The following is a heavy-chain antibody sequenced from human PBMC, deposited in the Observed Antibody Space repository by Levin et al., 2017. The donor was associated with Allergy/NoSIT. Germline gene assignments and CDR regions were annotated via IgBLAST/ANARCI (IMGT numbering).Heavy chain of an antibody. Sequence: GESLKISCAASGFTFSSYGMHWVRQAPGKGLEWVAVTSYDGSNKKYADSVKGRFTISRDNSKNTLYLEMNSLRAEDTAVYYCAKPENGNSMNYWGQGTRVTVSS. CDR1: GFTFSSYG. CDR2: TSYDGSNK. D-gene: IGHD4-23*01. V-gene: IGHV3-30*18. J-gene: IGHJ4*02. CDR3: AKPENGNSMNY.